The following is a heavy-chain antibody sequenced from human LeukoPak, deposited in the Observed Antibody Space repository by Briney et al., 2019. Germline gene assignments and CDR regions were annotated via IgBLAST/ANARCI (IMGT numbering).Heavy chain of an antibody. D-gene: IGHD3-22*01. CDR1: GFTFSRNS. CDR3: AKSWNYYDSSGDDALDI. Sequence: GGSLRLSCAASGFTFSRNSVNWVRQAPGKGLEWVSSISTSSSYIYYADSVKGRFTISRDNSKNTLYLQMNSLRVEDTAVYYCAKSWNYYDSSGDDALDIWGQGTMVTVSS. V-gene: IGHV3-21*04. J-gene: IGHJ3*02. CDR2: ISTSSSYI.